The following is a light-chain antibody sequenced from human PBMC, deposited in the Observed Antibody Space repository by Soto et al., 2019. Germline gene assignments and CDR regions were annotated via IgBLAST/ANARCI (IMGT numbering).Light chain of an antibody. J-gene: IGLJ3*02. CDR3: SSYTSSSTQV. Sequence: QSVLTQPASVSGSPGQPITISCTGTSSDVGGYNYVSWYQQHPGKAPKLMIYEVSNRPSGVSNRFSASKSGNTASLTISGLQAEDEADYYCSSYTSSSTQVFGGGTKLTVL. CDR2: EVS. V-gene: IGLV2-14*01. CDR1: SSDVGGYNY.